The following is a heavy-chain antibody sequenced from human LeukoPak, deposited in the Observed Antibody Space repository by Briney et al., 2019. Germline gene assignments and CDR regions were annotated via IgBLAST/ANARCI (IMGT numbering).Heavy chain of an antibody. CDR1: GVIFSNYW. CDR2: INRDGSST. CDR3: ATLYGSARGAFDS. D-gene: IGHD3-10*01. Sequence: GGSLRLSCAASGVIFSNYWMHWVRQAPGKGLVWVSRINRDGSSTSYADSVKGRFTISRDNSKNTLYLQMNSLRAEDTAVYYCATLYGSARGAFDSWGQGTLVTVSS. V-gene: IGHV3-74*01. J-gene: IGHJ4*02.